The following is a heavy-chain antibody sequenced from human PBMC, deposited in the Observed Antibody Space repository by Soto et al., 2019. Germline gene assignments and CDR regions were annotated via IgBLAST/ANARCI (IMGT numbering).Heavy chain of an antibody. J-gene: IGHJ6*03. D-gene: IGHD3-10*01. CDR3: ARLLYYYGSGSALGALGDYYYMDV. Sequence: PSETLSLTCTVSGGSISSYYWSWIRQPPGKGLEWIGYIYYSGSTNYNPSLKSRVTISVDTSKNQFSLKLSSVTAADTAVYYCARLLYYYGSGSALGALGDYYYMDVWGKGTTVTVSS. CDR1: GGSISSYY. CDR2: IYYSGST. V-gene: IGHV4-59*08.